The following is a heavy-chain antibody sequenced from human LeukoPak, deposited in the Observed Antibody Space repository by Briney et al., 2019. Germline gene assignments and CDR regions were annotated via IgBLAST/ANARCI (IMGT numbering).Heavy chain of an antibody. V-gene: IGHV1-46*01. J-gene: IGHJ4*02. CDR3: ARDYYYGSGSYYPGNYFDY. D-gene: IGHD3-10*01. CDR2: INPSGGST. Sequence: GASVKVSCKASGYTFTSYYMHWVRQAPGQGLEWMGIINPSGGSTSYAQKFQGGVTMTRDTSTSTVYMELSSLRSEDTAVYYCARDYYYGSGSYYPGNYFDYWGQGTLVTVSS. CDR1: GYTFTSYY.